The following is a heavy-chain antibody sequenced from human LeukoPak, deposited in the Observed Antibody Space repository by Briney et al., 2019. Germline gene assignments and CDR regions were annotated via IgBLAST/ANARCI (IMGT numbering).Heavy chain of an antibody. D-gene: IGHD2-15*01. CDR2: IIPIFGTA. Sequence: SVKVSCKASGGTFSSYAISWVRQAPGQGLEWMGGIIPIFGTANYAQKFQGRVTITADESTSTAYMELSSLRSEDTVVYYCARVAAVTYYYYYMDVWGKGTTVTVSS. J-gene: IGHJ6*03. CDR3: ARVAAVTYYYYYMDV. V-gene: IGHV1-69*13. CDR1: GGTFSSYA.